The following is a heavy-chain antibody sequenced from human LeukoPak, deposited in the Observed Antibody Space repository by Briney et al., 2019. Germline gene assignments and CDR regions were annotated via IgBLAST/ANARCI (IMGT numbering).Heavy chain of an antibody. D-gene: IGHD3-16*01. CDR1: GGSISSDTSH. CDR2: IHYTGRT. CDR3: GRTWGYYFDY. J-gene: IGHJ4*02. V-gene: IGHV4-39*07. Sequence: SETLSLTCTVSGGSISSDTSHWGWIRQPPGKGLEWIGSIHYTGRTYYNPSLKSRVTISVDTSKSQFSLKLPSVTAADTAVYYCGRTWGYYFDYWGQGTLVTVPS.